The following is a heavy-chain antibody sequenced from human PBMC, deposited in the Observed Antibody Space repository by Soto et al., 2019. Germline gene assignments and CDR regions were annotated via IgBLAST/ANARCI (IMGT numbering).Heavy chain of an antibody. V-gene: IGHV3-23*01. J-gene: IGHJ4*02. CDR1: GFTFSAYD. CDR2: VNGNGGST. CDR3: RSYTYGQGVDY. Sequence: EVQLLESGGGLLQPGGSLRLSCVASGFTFSAYDMNWVRQAPGKGLEWVSLVNGNGGSTYYADSVKGRFTISRYDSKNTVYLQMNSLRAEDTDVYYCRSYTYGQGVDYWGQGTLVTVSS. D-gene: IGHD5-18*01.